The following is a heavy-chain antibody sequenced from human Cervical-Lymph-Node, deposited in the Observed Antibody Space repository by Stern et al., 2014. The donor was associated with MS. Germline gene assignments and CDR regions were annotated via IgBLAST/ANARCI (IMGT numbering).Heavy chain of an antibody. D-gene: IGHD2-21*02. Sequence: QLQLQESGPGLVKPSETLSLTCSVSGGSITNKSYYWGWIRQSPGKGMEWIGGVYYTAHSSYNPSLKSRVTMSVDTPKNLFSLKVSSVAAADAALYYCSRQTASVLTQALFDFWGRGTLVTVSS. J-gene: IGHJ4*02. CDR1: GGSITNKSYY. CDR2: VYYTAHS. CDR3: SRQTASVLTQALFDF. V-gene: IGHV4-39*01.